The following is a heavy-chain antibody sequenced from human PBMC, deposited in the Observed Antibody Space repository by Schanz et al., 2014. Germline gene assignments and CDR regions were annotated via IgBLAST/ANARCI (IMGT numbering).Heavy chain of an antibody. V-gene: IGHV7-4-1*02. CDR3: AKGESAIRGFWSAY. D-gene: IGHD3-10*01. CDR1: GYTFTDYA. CDR2: INTNTGNP. Sequence: QVQLVQSGSELKKPGASVRVSCKASGYTFTDYAMNWVRQAPGQGLEWMGWINTNTGNPTYAQGFTGRFVFSLDTSVSTAYLQISSLKAEDTAIYYCAKGESAIRGFWSAYWGQGALVTVSS. J-gene: IGHJ4*02.